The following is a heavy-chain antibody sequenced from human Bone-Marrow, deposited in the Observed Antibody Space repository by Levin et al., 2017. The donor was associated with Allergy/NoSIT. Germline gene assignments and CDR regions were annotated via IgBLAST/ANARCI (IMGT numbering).Heavy chain of an antibody. CDR1: GDSISRYY. CDR2: IYYSGST. V-gene: IGHV4-59*01. Sequence: NPGGSLRLSCTVSGDSISRYYWSWIRQPPGKGLEWIGYIYYSGSTNYNPSLKSRVTISVDTSKNQFSLDLNFVTAADTAVYYCARDAQTSPSRNYGMDVWGQRTTVTVSS. CDR3: ARDAQTSPSRNYGMDV. J-gene: IGHJ6*02.